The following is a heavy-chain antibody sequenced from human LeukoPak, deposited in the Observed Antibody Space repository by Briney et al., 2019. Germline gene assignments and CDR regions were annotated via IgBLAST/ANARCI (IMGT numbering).Heavy chain of an antibody. CDR2: IYDSGST. Sequence: SETLSLTCTVSGGSISSYYWSWVRQPPGKGLEWIGYIYDSGSTNYNPSLKSRVTISVDTSKNQFSLKVSSVTAADTAVYYCARHHYYGSGSYYSHYYYYYMDVWGKGTTVTISS. CDR3: ARHHYYGSGSYYSHYYYYYMDV. J-gene: IGHJ6*03. D-gene: IGHD3-10*01. V-gene: IGHV4-59*08. CDR1: GGSISSYY.